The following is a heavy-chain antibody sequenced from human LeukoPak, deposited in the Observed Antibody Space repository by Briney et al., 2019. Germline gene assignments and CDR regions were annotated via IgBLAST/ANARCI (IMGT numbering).Heavy chain of an antibody. CDR1: GGSISSYY. V-gene: IGHV4-4*09. D-gene: IGHD3-9*01. Sequence: PSETLSLTCTVSGGSISSYYWSWIRQPPGKGLEWIGYIYTSGSTNSNPSLKSRVTISVDTSKNQFSLKLSSVTAADTAVYYCARLGDFRYFDLEAWGQGTLVTVSS. J-gene: IGHJ5*02. CDR3: ARLGDFRYFDLEA. CDR2: IYTSGST.